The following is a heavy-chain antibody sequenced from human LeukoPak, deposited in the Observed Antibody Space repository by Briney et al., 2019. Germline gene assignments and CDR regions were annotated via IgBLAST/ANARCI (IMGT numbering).Heavy chain of an antibody. CDR3: ARAGLLWFGESLYGMDV. J-gene: IGHJ6*02. Sequence: TSETLSLTCTVSGGSISSYYWSWIRQPPGKGLEWIGYIYYSGSTNYNPSLKSRVTISVDTSKNQFSLKLSSVTAADTAVYYCARAGLLWFGESLYGMDVWGRGTTVTVSS. CDR1: GGSISSYY. CDR2: IYYSGST. V-gene: IGHV4-59*01. D-gene: IGHD3-10*01.